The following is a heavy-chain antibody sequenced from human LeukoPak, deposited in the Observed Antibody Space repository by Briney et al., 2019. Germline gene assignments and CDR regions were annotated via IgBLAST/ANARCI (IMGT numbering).Heavy chain of an antibody. CDR2: ISGSGGST. J-gene: IGHJ4*02. CDR1: GFTFSSYA. Sequence: PGGSLRLSCAASGFTFSSYAMSWVRQAPGKGLEWVSAISGSGGSTYYADSAKGRFTISRDNSKNTLYLQMNSLRAEDTAVYYCTTFSDGGYFDWHMDFENYPDFDYCGQGTLVTVSS. V-gene: IGHV3-23*01. CDR3: TTFSDGGYFDWHMDFENYPDFDY. D-gene: IGHD3-9*01.